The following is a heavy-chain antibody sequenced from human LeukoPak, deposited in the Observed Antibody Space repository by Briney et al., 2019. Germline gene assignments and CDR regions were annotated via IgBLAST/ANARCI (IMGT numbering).Heavy chain of an antibody. CDR1: GGTFSSYT. D-gene: IGHD1-26*01. CDR2: IIPILGIA. J-gene: IGHJ5*02. V-gene: IGHV1-69*02. Sequence: GASVKVSCKASGGTFSSYTISWVRQAPGQGLEWMGRIIPILGIANYAQKFQGRVTITADKPTSTAYMELSSLRSEDTAVYYCAICGSYPNWFDLWGQGNLVTVSS. CDR3: AICGSYPNWFDL.